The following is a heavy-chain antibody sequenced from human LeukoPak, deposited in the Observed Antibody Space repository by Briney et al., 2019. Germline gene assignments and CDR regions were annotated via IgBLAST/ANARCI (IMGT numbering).Heavy chain of an antibody. V-gene: IGHV3-30*02. J-gene: IGHJ4*02. CDR3: AKDSNHYDILTGSFDY. CDR1: GFTFSSYG. CDR2: IRYDGSNK. D-gene: IGHD3-9*01. Sequence: GGSLRLSCAASGFTFSSYGMHWVRQAPGKGLEWVAFIRYDGSNKYYADSVKGRFTISRDNSKNTLYLQMNSLRAEDTAVYYCAKDSNHYDILTGSFDYWGQGTLVTVSS.